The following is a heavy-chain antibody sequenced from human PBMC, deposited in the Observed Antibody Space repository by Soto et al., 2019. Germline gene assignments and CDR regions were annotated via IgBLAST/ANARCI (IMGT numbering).Heavy chain of an antibody. J-gene: IGHJ6*02. CDR3: ARGHPGTYYYYYYGMDV. D-gene: IGHD1-1*01. CDR2: IYSGGST. Sequence: EVQLVESGGGLIQPGGSLRLSCAASGFTVSSNYMSWVRQAPGKGLEWVSVIYSGGSTYYADSVKGRFTISRDNSKNTLYLQMNSLRAEDTAVYYCARGHPGTYYYYYYGMDVWGQGTTVTVSS. V-gene: IGHV3-53*01. CDR1: GFTVSSNY.